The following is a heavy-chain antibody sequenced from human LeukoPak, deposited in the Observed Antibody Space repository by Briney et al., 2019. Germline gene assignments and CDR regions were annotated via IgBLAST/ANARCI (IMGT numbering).Heavy chain of an antibody. CDR2: ISYDGSNK. CDR3: AKDASPRKIAVAGPGYYYYGMDV. D-gene: IGHD6-19*01. CDR1: GFTFSNYA. V-gene: IGHV3-30*18. Sequence: PGGSLRLSCAASGFTFSNYAMSWVRQAPGKGLEWVAVISYDGSNKYYADSVKGRFTISRDNSKNTLYLQMNSLRAEDTAVYYCAKDASPRKIAVAGPGYYYYGMDVWGQGTTVTVSS. J-gene: IGHJ6*02.